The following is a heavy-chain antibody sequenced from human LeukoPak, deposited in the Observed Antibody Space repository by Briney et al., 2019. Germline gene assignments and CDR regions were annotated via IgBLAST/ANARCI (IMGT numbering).Heavy chain of an antibody. J-gene: IGHJ4*02. CDR3: ARGYCSSTSCLYDY. V-gene: IGHV4-61*02. CDR2: IYTSGST. Sequence: SETLSLTCTVSSGSISSGSYYWSWIRQPAGKGLEWIGRIYTSGSTNYNPSLKSRVTISVDTSKNQFSLKLSSVTAADTAVYYCARGYCSSTSCLYDYWGQGTLVTVSS. D-gene: IGHD2-2*01. CDR1: SGSISSGSYY.